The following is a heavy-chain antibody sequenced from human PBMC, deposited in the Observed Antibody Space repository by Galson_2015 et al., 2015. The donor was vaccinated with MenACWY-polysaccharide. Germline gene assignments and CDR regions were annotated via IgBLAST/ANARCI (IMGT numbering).Heavy chain of an antibody. D-gene: IGHD1-1*01. Sequence: SLRLSCAASGFTFNDFWLSWVRQAPGKGLEWVANINQYGSEKYYVDSVKGRFTISIDNAKNSLYLQMNSLRAEDTAVYYCARDGGRTIGTTQRGYWGQGTLVTVSS. CDR2: INQYGSEK. CDR1: GFTFNDFW. CDR3: ARDGGRTIGTTQRGY. J-gene: IGHJ4*02. V-gene: IGHV3-7*01.